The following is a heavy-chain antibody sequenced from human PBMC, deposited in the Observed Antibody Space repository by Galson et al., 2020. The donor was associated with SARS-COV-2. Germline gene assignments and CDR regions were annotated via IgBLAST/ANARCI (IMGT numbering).Heavy chain of an antibody. J-gene: IGHJ6*02. V-gene: IGHV3-7*05. CDR1: GFTFRNYW. CDR2: IKYDGSTK. Sequence: LSLTCAASGFTFRNYWMTWVRQAPGKGLEWVANIKYDGSTKYYVDSVKGRFTISRDNAKNSLSLQMYSLRAEDTAVYYCARERTSVGYYYGMDVWGQGTTVTVSS. CDR3: ARERTSVGYYYGMDV.